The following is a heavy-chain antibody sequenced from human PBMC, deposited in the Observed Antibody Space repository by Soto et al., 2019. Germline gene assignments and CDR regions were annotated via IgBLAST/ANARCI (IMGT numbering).Heavy chain of an antibody. CDR2: ISFDGNIK. D-gene: IGHD5-18*01. CDR3: AKDTQEYSYGPIFDY. J-gene: IGHJ4*02. V-gene: IGHV3-30*09. Sequence: GGSLRLSCAASGFTFSSYALHLVRQAPGKGLECVSLISFDGNIKFHVDSAKGRFAISRDNSKNTLYLQMNSLRPEDTAVYYCAKDTQEYSYGPIFDYWGQGALVTVSS. CDR1: GFTFSSYA.